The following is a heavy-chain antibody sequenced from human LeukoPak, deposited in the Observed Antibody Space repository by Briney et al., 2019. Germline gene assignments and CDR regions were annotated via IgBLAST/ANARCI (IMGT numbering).Heavy chain of an antibody. CDR3: ASASYYESRNNIAFDL. CDR1: GGSINNYY. V-gene: IGHV4-4*07. D-gene: IGHD3-10*01. J-gene: IGHJ3*01. CDR2: INPSGST. Sequence: PSETLSLTCTVSGGSINNYYWSWIRQPAGKGLEWIGRINPSGSTKNNPSLKSRVTMSLDTRKNHLSLNLGSVTAADTAVYYCASASYYESRNNIAFDLWGRGTMVTVSS.